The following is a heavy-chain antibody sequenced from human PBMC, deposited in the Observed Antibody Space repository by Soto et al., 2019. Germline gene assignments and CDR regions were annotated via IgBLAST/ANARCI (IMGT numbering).Heavy chain of an antibody. CDR3: AREAGPDRWFDP. J-gene: IGHJ5*02. Sequence: SETLSLTCTVSGASISSYFWTWIRQPAGKGLDWIGRISTSGTTNYNPSLKSRVTMSVDTSKSHFSLNLSSVTAADTAVYYCAREAGPDRWFDPWGQGTLVTVSS. CDR1: GASISSYF. CDR2: ISTSGTT. D-gene: IGHD6-19*01. V-gene: IGHV4-4*07.